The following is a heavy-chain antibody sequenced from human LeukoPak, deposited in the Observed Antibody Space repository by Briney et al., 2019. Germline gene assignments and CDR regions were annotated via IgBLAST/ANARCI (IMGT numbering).Heavy chain of an antibody. D-gene: IGHD2-15*01. CDR3: GRHLGVGVATSHY. J-gene: IGHJ4*02. Sequence: SETLSLTCTVSGGSISSSSYYWGWIRQPPGKGLEWIGSIYYSGSTYYNPSVKSRVTISVDTSKNQFSLKLSSVSAADTAVYYGGRHLGVGVATSHYWGQGTLVTVSS. V-gene: IGHV4-39*01. CDR1: GGSISSSSYY. CDR2: IYYSGST.